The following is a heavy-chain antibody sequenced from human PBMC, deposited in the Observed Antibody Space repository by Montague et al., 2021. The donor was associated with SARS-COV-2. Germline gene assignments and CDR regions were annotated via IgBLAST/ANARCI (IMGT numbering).Heavy chain of an antibody. CDR3: AGDIAVAGLFDY. V-gene: IGHV4-61*02. J-gene: IGHJ4*02. CDR2: ISISGST. D-gene: IGHD6-19*01. CDR1: GGSISSGSYS. Sequence: TLSLTCTVSGGSISSGSYSWSWIRQPAGKGLEWIGRISISGSTNYNPSLKSRVTISVDTSKNQFSLTLSSVTAADTAVYYCAGDIAVAGLFDYWGQGTLVTVSS.